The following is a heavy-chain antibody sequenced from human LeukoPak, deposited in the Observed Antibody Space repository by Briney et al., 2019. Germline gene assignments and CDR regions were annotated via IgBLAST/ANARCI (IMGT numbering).Heavy chain of an antibody. J-gene: IGHJ4*02. V-gene: IGHV3-21*01. CDR2: ISSSSSYM. D-gene: IGHD3-22*01. Sequence: NPGGSLRLSCAASGFTFSSYSMNWVRQAPGKGLEWVSSISSSSSYMYYADSVKGRFTISRDNAKNSLYLQMNSLRAEDTAVYYCARDAYDSSGLDYWGQGTLVTVSS. CDR1: GFTFSSYS. CDR3: ARDAYDSSGLDY.